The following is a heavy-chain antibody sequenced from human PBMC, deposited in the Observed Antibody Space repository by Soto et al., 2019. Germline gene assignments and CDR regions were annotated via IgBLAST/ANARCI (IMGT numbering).Heavy chain of an antibody. CDR2: INSDGSST. D-gene: IGHD4-17*01. CDR1: GFTFSSYW. Sequence: SLRLSCAASGFTFSSYWMHWVRQAPGKGLVWVSRINSDGSSTSYADSVKGRSTISRDNAKNTLYLQMNSLRAEDTAVYYCAREGYGDLNWLDPWGQGTLVTVSS. V-gene: IGHV3-74*01. J-gene: IGHJ5*02. CDR3: AREGYGDLNWLDP.